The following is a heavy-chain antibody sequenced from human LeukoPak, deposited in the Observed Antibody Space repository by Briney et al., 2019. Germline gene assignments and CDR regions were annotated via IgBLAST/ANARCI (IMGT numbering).Heavy chain of an antibody. CDR1: GGSISSYY. J-gene: IGHJ4*02. D-gene: IGHD6-6*01. V-gene: IGHV4-59*08. CDR2: IYYSGST. Sequence: PSETLSLTCTVSGGSISSYYWSWLRQPPGKGLEWIGYIYYSGSTNYNPSLKSRVTISVDTSKNQFSLKLSSVTAADTAVYYCARHHLKYSSFPYFDYWGQGTLVTVSS. CDR3: ARHHLKYSSFPYFDY.